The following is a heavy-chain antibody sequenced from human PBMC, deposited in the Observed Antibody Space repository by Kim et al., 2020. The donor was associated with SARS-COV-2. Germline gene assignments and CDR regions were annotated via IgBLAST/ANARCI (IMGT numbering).Heavy chain of an antibody. CDR2: MNPKSGLT. D-gene: IGHD3-22*01. Sequence: ASVKVSCKASGYSFINHDINWVRQATGQGLEWMGWMNPKSGLTVFAQKFQGRVTLTSNTSISTAYMELSSLRSEYTAIYYCAREDYFDSGSMDVWGQDTTVPVSS. CDR3: AREDYFDSGSMDV. CDR1: GYSFINHD. J-gene: IGHJ6*02. V-gene: IGHV1-8*01.